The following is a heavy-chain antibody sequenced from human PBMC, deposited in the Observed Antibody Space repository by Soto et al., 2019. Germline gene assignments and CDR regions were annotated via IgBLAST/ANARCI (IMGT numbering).Heavy chain of an antibody. V-gene: IGHV3-9*01. Sequence: EVQLVESGGGLVQPGRSLRLSCAASGFTFDDYVMHWVRQAPGKGLEWVSGISWNSGSIGYADSVKGRFTISRDNAKNSLYLQMNSLRAEDTALYYCAKARGYSGYDSYYFDYWGQGTLVTVSS. CDR1: GFTFDDYV. CDR3: AKARGYSGYDSYYFDY. CDR2: ISWNSGSI. D-gene: IGHD5-12*01. J-gene: IGHJ4*02.